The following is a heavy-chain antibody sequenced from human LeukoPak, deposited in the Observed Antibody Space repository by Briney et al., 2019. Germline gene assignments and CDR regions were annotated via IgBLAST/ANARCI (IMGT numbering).Heavy chain of an antibody. CDR1: GGSISSYY. J-gene: IGHJ3*02. Sequence: SETLSLTCTVSGGSISSYYWSWIRQPPGKGLEWLGYIYYSGITNYNPSLKSRVIISVHTSKNQFSLKLSSVTAADTAVYYCARAGRWEGRPHAFDIWGQGTMVTVSS. CDR2: IYYSGIT. V-gene: IGHV4-59*01. CDR3: ARAGRWEGRPHAFDI. D-gene: IGHD1-26*01.